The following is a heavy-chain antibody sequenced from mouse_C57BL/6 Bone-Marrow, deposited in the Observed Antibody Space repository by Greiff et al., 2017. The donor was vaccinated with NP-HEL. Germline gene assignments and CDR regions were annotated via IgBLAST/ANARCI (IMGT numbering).Heavy chain of an antibody. CDR1: GYTFTSYW. D-gene: IGHD1-1*01. Sequence: VQLQQPGAELVKPGASVKLSCKASGYTFTSYWMHWVKQRPGQGLEWIGMIHPNSGSTNYNEKFKSKATLTVDKSSSTAYMQLSSLTSEDSAVYYCARWDTTVVAPGYWGQGTTLTVSS. J-gene: IGHJ2*01. CDR3: ARWDTTVVAPGY. V-gene: IGHV1-64*01. CDR2: IHPNSGST.